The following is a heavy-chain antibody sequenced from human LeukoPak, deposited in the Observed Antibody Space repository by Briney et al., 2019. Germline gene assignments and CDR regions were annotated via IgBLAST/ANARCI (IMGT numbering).Heavy chain of an antibody. J-gene: IGHJ5*02. CDR1: GFTFSDFR. V-gene: IGHV3-23*01. CDR2: ISGSGGST. D-gene: IGHD3-16*02. Sequence: GGSLRLSCAASGFTFSDFRMSWVRQAPGKGLEWVSAISGSGGSTYYADSVKGRFTISRDNSKNTLYLQMNSLRAEDTAVYYCAKDGDYVWGSYHHLWGQGTLVTVSS. CDR3: AKDGDYVWGSYHHL.